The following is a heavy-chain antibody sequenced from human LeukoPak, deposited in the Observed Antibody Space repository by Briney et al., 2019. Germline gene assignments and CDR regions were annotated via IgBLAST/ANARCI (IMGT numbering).Heavy chain of an antibody. CDR3: ARGAGRYFDWLGY. CDR1: GFTFSSYG. CDR2: IWYDGSNK. D-gene: IGHD3-9*01. Sequence: GGSLRLSCAASGFTFSSYGMHWVRQAPGKGLEWVAVIWYDGSNKYYADSVKGRFTISRDNSKNTLYLQMNSLRAEDTAVYYCARGAGRYFDWLGYWGQGTLVTVSS. V-gene: IGHV3-33*01. J-gene: IGHJ4*02.